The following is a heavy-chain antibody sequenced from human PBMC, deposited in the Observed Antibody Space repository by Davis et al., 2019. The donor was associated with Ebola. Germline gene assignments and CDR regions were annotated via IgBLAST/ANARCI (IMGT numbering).Heavy chain of an antibody. D-gene: IGHD6-19*01. J-gene: IGHJ4*02. CDR3: AREGGYSSGLPYFDN. CDR1: GGTFSSYA. V-gene: IGHV1-69*06. Sequence: AASVKVSCKASGGTFSSYAISWVRQAPGQGLEWMGGIIPILGPGNYGQKFQGRVTITADKSTSTAYMELSSLRYEDTAVYYCAREGGYSSGLPYFDNWGQGTLVTVSS. CDR2: IIPILGPG.